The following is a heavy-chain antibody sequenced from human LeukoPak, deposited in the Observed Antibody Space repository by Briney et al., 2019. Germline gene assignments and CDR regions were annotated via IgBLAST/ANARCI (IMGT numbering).Heavy chain of an antibody. CDR3: ARGAEWRDY. CDR2: IKYDGSDK. V-gene: IGHV3-7*01. Sequence: TGGSLRLSCGASGSSFSEYWMSWVRQAPGKGLEWVANIKYDGSDKNYVESVKGRFIISRDSAEKAVYLQMNSLRVDDTAVYYCARGAEWRDYWGQGTLVTVSS. CDR1: GSSFSEYW. J-gene: IGHJ4*02. D-gene: IGHD3-3*01.